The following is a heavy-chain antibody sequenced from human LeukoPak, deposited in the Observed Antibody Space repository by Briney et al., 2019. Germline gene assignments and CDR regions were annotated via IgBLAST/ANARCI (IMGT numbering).Heavy chain of an antibody. Sequence: GGSLRLSCTASGFTFDDYAMHWVRQAPGKGLEWVSLISWNDGGSAYYADSVKGRFTISRDNSKNSLYLQMNSLRPEDTALYYCARGGDYIYFYYMGVWVKGTTVTVSS. CDR3: ARGGDYIYFYYMGV. CDR1: GFTFDDYA. J-gene: IGHJ6*03. CDR2: ISWNDGGSA. V-gene: IGHV3-43D*03. D-gene: IGHD4-17*01.